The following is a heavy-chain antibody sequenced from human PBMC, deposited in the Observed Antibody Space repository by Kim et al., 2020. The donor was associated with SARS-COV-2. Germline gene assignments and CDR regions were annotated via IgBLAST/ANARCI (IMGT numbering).Heavy chain of an antibody. CDR1: GFTFSSEG. V-gene: IGHV3-23*01. CDR3: ATVRDGYITA. J-gene: IGHJ5*02. D-gene: IGHD5-12*01. Sequence: GGSLRLSCSASGFTFSSEGMTWVRQAPGKGLEWVSRIGGIGATIYYADSVTGRFTISRDNSRNTLFLQMISLRDDDTAIYYCATVRDGYITAWGRGTLVT. CDR2: IGGIGATI.